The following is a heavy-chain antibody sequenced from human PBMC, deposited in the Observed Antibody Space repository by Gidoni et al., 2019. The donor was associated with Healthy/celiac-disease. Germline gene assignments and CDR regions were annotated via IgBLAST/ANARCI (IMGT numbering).Heavy chain of an antibody. D-gene: IGHD4-4*01. J-gene: IGHJ4*02. V-gene: IGHV3-15*07. Sequence: EVQLVESGGGLVKTGGSLRLSCAASGFTFSNPWMNWVRQAPGKGLEWVGRIKSKTDGGTTDYAAPVKGRFTISRDDSKNTLYLQMNSLKTEDTAVYYCTTDFGATVNEANFDYWGQGTLVTVSS. CDR3: TTDFGATVNEANFDY. CDR1: GFTFSNPW. CDR2: IKSKTDGGTT.